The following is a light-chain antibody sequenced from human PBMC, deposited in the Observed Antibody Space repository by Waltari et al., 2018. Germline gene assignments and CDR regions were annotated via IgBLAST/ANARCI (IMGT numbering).Light chain of an antibody. J-gene: IGLJ3*02. CDR3: EAWDDSLSVLV. V-gene: IGLV1-47*01. CDR2: RNN. CDR1: SSNIRRSY. Sequence: QSVLTQPPSASGTPGQRVPIPRSGRSSNIRRSYVYWYQQVPGTAPTLLTYRNNQRPSGVPDRFSGSKSGTSASLAISGLRSEDEADYYCEAWDDSLSVLVFGGGTKVTVL.